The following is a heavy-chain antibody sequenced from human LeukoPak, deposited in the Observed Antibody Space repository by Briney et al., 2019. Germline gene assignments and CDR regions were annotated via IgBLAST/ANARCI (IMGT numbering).Heavy chain of an antibody. CDR3: ARRRYDASGYYPSRGRYFDY. V-gene: IGHV4-34*01. CDR2: INHSGST. J-gene: IGHJ4*02. D-gene: IGHD3-22*01. Sequence: SETLSLTCAVYGGSFSGYYWSWVRQPPEKGLEWIGEINHSGSTNYNPPLKSRVTISVDTSKNQFSLELTSVTAADTAVYYYARRRYDASGYYPSRGRYFDYWGQGTLVTVSS. CDR1: GGSFSGYY.